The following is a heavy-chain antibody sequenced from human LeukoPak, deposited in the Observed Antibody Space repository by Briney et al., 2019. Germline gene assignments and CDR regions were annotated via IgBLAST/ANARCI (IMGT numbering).Heavy chain of an antibody. CDR2: ISSTGSAK. Sequence: GGSLRLPCEASGFTFSKFGMNWVRQAPGKGLEWVSYISSTGSAKYYADSVKGRFTISRDNAKNSLYLQMNSLRAEDTAVYYCARVTVPATMLILDWGQGTLVTVSS. V-gene: IGHV3-48*01. J-gene: IGHJ4*02. CDR1: GFTFSKFG. D-gene: IGHD2-2*01. CDR3: ARVTVPATMLILD.